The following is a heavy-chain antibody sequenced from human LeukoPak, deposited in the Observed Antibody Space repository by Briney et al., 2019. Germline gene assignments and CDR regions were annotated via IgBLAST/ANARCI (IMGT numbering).Heavy chain of an antibody. V-gene: IGHV3-23*01. Sequence: GSLRLSCAASGFTFSSYAMSWARQAPGKGPQWVSAINGSGGITYYADSVKGRFAISRDNSKNTLYLQMNSLRAEDTAVYYCAKGGYCSGGTCYPMDVWGQGTTVTVSS. J-gene: IGHJ6*02. D-gene: IGHD2-15*01. CDR3: AKGGYCSGGTCYPMDV. CDR2: INGSGGIT. CDR1: GFTFSSYA.